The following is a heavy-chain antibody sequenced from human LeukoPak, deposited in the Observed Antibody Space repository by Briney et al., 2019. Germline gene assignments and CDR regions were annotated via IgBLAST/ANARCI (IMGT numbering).Heavy chain of an antibody. CDR2: MNPNSGNT. J-gene: IGHJ6*02. V-gene: IGHV1-8*01. CDR1: GYTFTSYD. CDR3: AKDLAWSFASIVVVSHGYYGMDV. Sequence: ASVKVSCKASGYTFTSYDINWVRQATGQGLEWMGWMNPNSGNTGYAQKFQGRVTMTRNTSISTAYMELSSLRSEDTAVYYCAKDLAWSFASIVVVSHGYYGMDVWGQGTTVTVSS. D-gene: IGHD3-22*01.